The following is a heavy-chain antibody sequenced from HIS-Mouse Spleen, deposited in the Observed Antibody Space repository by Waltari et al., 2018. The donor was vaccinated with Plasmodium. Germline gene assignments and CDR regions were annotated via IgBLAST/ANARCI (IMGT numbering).Heavy chain of an antibody. J-gene: IGHJ4*02. Sequence: QVQLQQWGAGLLKPSETLSLTCAVYGGSFSGYYWSWIRQPPGKGLEWIGEINHSGSTNYNPSLKSRVTTSVDTSKNQFSLKLSSVTAADTAVYYCARAYYDFWSGYRFDYWGQGTLVTVSS. CDR1: GGSFSGYY. V-gene: IGHV4-34*01. CDR3: ARAYYDFWSGYRFDY. CDR2: INHSGST. D-gene: IGHD3-3*01.